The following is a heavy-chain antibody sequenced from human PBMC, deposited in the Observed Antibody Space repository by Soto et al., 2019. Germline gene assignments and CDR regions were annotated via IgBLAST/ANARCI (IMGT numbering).Heavy chain of an antibody. V-gene: IGHV4-59*01. CDR1: GGSISGSY. CDR2: VYYTGST. Sequence: SETLSLTCSVSGGSISGSYWSWIRQSPGKGLEWLGYVYYTGSTNYSPSLRSRVSISVDTSKNEFSLRLSSVSAADTAVYFCARSVSVPGAHIDYWGQGTPVPVSP. J-gene: IGHJ4*02. D-gene: IGHD2-8*02. CDR3: ARSVSVPGAHIDY.